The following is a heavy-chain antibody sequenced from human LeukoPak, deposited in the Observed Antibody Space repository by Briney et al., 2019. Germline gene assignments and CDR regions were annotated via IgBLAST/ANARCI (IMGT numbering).Heavy chain of an antibody. CDR2: ISSSGSTI. CDR3: ARDGGYCSGGSCYAHYYYYGMDV. V-gene: IGHV3-11*01. D-gene: IGHD2-15*01. CDR1: GFTFSDYY. Sequence: GGSLRLSCAASGFTFSDYYMSWIRQAPGKGLEWVSYISSSGSTIYYADSVKDRFTISRDNAKNSLYLQMNSLRAEDTAVYYCARDGGYCSGGSCYAHYYYYGMDVWGQATTVTVSS. J-gene: IGHJ6*02.